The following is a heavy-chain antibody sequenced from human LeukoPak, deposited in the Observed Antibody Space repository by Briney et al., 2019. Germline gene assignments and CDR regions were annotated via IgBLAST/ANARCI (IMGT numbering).Heavy chain of an antibody. J-gene: IGHJ1*01. D-gene: IGHD3-9*01. CDR2: IKSKTDGGTT. CDR3: TTGGYDILTGYYWPAEYFQH. V-gene: IGHV3-15*01. Sequence: GGSLRLSCAASGFTFSSYSMNWVRQAPGKGLEWVGRIKSKTDGGTTDYAAPVKGRFTISRDDSKNTLYLQMNSLKTEDTAVYYCTTGGYDILTGYYWPAEYFQHWGQGTLVTVSS. CDR1: GFTFSSYS.